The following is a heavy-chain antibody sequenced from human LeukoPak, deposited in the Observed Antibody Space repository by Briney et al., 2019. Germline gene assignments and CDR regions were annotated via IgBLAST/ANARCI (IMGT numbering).Heavy chain of an antibody. V-gene: IGHV3-21*01. D-gene: IGHD3-22*01. CDR3: ARDGYYYDSSGYYYSYYFDY. CDR1: GFTFSSYS. J-gene: IGHJ4*02. CDR2: ISSSSSYI. Sequence: GGSLRLSCAASGFTFSSYSMNWVRQAPGKGLEWVSSISSSSSYIYYADSVKGRFTISRDNAKNSLYLQMNSLRAEDTAVYYCARDGYYYDSSGYYYSYYFDYWGQGTLVTVSS.